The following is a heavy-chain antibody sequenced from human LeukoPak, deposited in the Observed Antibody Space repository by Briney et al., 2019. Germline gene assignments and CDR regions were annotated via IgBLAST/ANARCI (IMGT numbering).Heavy chain of an antibody. CDR3: PRELIGAAGNNWFPP. V-gene: IGHV3-7*04. CDR2: IKQDGSEK. D-gene: IGHD6-13*01. Sequence: GGSLRLSCAASGFTFSSYWMSWVRQAPGKGLEWVANIKQDGSEKYYVDSVKGRFTISRDNAKNSLYLQMNSLRAEDTAVYYCPRELIGAAGNNWFPPWGQGTLVTVSS. CDR1: GFTFSSYW. J-gene: IGHJ5*02.